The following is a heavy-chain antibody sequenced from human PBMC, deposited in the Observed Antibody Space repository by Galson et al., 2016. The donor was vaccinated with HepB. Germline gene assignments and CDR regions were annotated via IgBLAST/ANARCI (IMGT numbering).Heavy chain of an antibody. J-gene: IGHJ3*01. V-gene: IGHV6-1*01. Sequence: CAISGDSVSSNSAAWNWIRRSPSRGLEWLGRTYYRSKWYNDYAVSLKGRITIDPDTSKNQFSLQLNSVTPEDTAIYYCASAQTGTAQIRAFDFWGQGTMVTVSS. CDR1: GDSVSSNSAA. CDR2: TYYRSKWYN. D-gene: IGHD1-7*01. CDR3: ASAQTGTAQIRAFDF.